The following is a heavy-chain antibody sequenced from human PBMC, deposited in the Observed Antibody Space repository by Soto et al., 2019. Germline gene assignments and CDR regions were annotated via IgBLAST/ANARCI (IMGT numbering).Heavy chain of an antibody. J-gene: IGHJ6*02. CDR3: AREGWMVRGFISHYYYDYGMDV. CDR2: IWYDGSNK. V-gene: IGHV3-33*01. Sequence: QVQLVESGGGVVQPGRSLRLSCAASGFTFSIYGMHWVRQAPGKGLEWVAVIWYDGSNKYYADSVKGRFTISRDNSKNTLYLQMNSLRAEDTAVYYCAREGWMVRGFISHYYYDYGMDVWGQGTTVTVSS. D-gene: IGHD3-10*01. CDR1: GFTFSIYG.